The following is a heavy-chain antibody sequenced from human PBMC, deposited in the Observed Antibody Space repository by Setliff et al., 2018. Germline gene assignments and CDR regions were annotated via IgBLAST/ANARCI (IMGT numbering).Heavy chain of an antibody. J-gene: IGHJ4*02. CDR3: ARVDPPIVDTAMVTSPFDY. CDR2: ISWNSGSI. CDR1: GFTFDDYA. V-gene: IGHV3-9*01. D-gene: IGHD5-18*01. Sequence: PGGSLRLSCAASGFTFDDYAMHWVRQAPGKGLEWVSGISWNSGSIGYADSVKGRFTISRDNAKNSLYLQMNSLRAEDTAVYYCARVDPPIVDTAMVTSPFDYWGQGTLVTVSS.